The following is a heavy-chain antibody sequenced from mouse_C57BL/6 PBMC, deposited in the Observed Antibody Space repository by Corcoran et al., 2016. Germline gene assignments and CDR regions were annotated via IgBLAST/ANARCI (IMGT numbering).Heavy chain of an antibody. J-gene: IGHJ4*01. CDR2: IYTDTGEP. CDR3: VRGGNNEAMDY. V-gene: IGHV9-1*01. D-gene: IGHD2-1*01. CDR1: GYTFTEYP. Sequence: QIQLVQSGPELKKPGETVKISCKASGYTFTEYPMHWVKQAPGKGFKWMGMIYTDTGEPTYEGEFKGRLAVYLETSASTAYLQINNLTNEDTATNFCVRGGNNEAMDYWGQGTAVTGSS.